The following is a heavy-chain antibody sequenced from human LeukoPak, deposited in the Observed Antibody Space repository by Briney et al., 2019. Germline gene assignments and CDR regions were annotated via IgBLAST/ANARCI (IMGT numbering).Heavy chain of an antibody. CDR3: ARYGRTVTPDYYYYYYMDV. J-gene: IGHJ6*03. D-gene: IGHD2-21*02. CDR1: GGSISSYY. Sequence: NPSETLSLTCTVSGGSISSYYWSWIRQPAGKGLEWIGRIYTSGSTNYNPSLKSRVTMSVDTSKNQFSLKLSSVTAADTAVYYCARYGRTVTPDYYYYYYMDVWGKGTTVTISS. CDR2: IYTSGST. V-gene: IGHV4-4*07.